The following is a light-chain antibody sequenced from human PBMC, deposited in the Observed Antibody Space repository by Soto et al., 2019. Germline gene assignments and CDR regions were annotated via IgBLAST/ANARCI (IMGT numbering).Light chain of an antibody. CDR1: QSISSW. J-gene: IGKJ1*01. CDR2: DAS. V-gene: IGKV1-5*01. CDR3: QQYNSYSPVT. Sequence: DIQMTQSPSTLSASVGDRFSITCRASQSISSWLSWYQQKPGKAPKLLIYDASSLESGVPSRFSGSGSGTEFTLTISSLQPDDFATYYCQQYNSYSPVTFGQGTKVDIK.